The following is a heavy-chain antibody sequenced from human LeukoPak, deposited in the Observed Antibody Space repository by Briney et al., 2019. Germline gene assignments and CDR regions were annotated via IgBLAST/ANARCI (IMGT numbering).Heavy chain of an antibody. CDR3: ARGAYSYAQDF. CDR2: INPSGGST. V-gene: IGHV1-46*01. CDR1: GYTFTHYY. Sequence: GASVKVSCKTSGYTFTHYYIHWVRHAPGQGLEWMGIINPSGGSTNYAQTFQGRLSMTRDTSTSTVYMELSSLRSEDTAVYYCARGAYSYAQDFWGQGTLVTVSS. D-gene: IGHD5-18*01. J-gene: IGHJ4*02.